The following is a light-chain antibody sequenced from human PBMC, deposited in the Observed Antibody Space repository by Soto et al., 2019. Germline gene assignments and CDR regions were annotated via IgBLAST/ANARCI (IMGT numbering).Light chain of an antibody. V-gene: IGKV3-11*01. J-gene: IGKJ4*01. CDR2: DAS. Sequence: EIVMTQSPATLSVSPGEGATLSCRASQSISSNLAWYQQKPGQAPRLVIFDASTRATGIPGRFTGRGSGTEFTLTISSLEPEDFAVYYCQQRSNWPPELTFGGGTKVDIK. CDR3: QQRSNWPPELT. CDR1: QSISSN.